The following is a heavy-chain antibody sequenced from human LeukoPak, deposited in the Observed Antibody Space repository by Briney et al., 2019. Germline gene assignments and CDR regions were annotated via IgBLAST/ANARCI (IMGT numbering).Heavy chain of an antibody. Sequence: SETLSLTCTVSGGSISSYYWSWIRQPAGKGLEWIGRIYTNGSTNYNPSLKSRVTMSVDTSKNQFSLKLSSVTAADTAVYYCARGVGDARNFHFVYWGQGTLVAVSS. CDR1: GGSISSYY. CDR3: ARGVGDARNFHFVY. V-gene: IGHV4-4*07. D-gene: IGHD2-21*02. CDR2: IYTNGST. J-gene: IGHJ4*02.